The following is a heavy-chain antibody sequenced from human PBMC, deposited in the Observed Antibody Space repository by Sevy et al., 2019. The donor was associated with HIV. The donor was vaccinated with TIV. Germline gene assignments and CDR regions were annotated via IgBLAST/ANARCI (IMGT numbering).Heavy chain of an antibody. J-gene: IGHJ3*02. V-gene: IGHV3-7*01. CDR1: RFTFSNSW. CDR3: ARWRTAITAFDI. CDR2: IKQDGSEK. Sequence: GGSLRLSCAASRFTFSNSWMTWVRQAPGKGLEWVANIKQDGSEKYYVDSVRGRFTISRDNAKNSLYLQMNSLRAEDTAVYYCARWRTAITAFDIWGQGTMVTVSS. D-gene: IGHD5-18*01.